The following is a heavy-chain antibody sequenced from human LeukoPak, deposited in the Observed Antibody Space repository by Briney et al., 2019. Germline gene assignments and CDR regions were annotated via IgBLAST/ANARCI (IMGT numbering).Heavy chain of an antibody. CDR1: VLIFSTYV. CDR2: ISGSGGST. V-gene: IGHV3-23*01. Sequence: GWCLRLSFATSVLIFSTYVLSGVRPAPAKELDGASSISGSGGSTYHADSVKGRFTISRDSSKNTLYLQMNSLRAEDTAIYYCARVIRAAPGKGYFDYWGQGTLVTVSS. J-gene: IGHJ4*02. CDR3: ARVIRAAPGKGYFDY. D-gene: IGHD6-13*01.